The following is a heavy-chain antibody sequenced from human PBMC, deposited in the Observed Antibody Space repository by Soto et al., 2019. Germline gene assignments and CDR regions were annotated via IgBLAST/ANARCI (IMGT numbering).Heavy chain of an antibody. V-gene: IGHV2-5*02. J-gene: IGHJ4*02. CDR1: GFSLSTSGVS. CDR3: AHRLSLGYFDY. CDR2: IYWDDDK. Sequence: QITLKESGPTLVKPTQTLTLTCTFSGFSLSTSGVSVGWIRQPPGKALEWLALIYWDDDKRYSPSLKSRLTITKDTSKNQVVLTMANMDPMDTATYYCAHRLSLGYFDYWGQGTLVTVSS.